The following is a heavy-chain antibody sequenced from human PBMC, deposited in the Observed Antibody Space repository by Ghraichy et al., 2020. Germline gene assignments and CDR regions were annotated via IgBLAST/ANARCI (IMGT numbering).Heavy chain of an antibody. CDR1: GGSFRGYS. J-gene: IGHJ6*02. Sequence: ESLNISCAVYGGSFRGYSWTWIRQPPGKGLEWIGEMNPSGTTNYKPSLKSRVTISVETSKKQFSLKLRSVSAADTAVYFCARATIRDGMDVWGQGTTVTVSS. CDR3: ARATIRDGMDV. CDR2: MNPSGTT. D-gene: IGHD5-12*01. V-gene: IGHV4-34*01.